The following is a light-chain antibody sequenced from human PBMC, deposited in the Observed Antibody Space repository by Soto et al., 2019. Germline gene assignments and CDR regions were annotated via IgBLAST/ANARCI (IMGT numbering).Light chain of an antibody. CDR2: EVS. J-gene: IGLJ1*01. CDR1: SSDVGGYNY. V-gene: IGLV2-14*01. CDR3: TSYTSSSTLYV. Sequence: LTQPASVSGSPGQSITISCTGTSSDVGGYNYVSWYQQHPGKAPKLMIYEVSNRPSGISNRFSGSKSGNTASLTISGLQAEDEADYYCTSYTSSSTLYVFGTGTKVTVL.